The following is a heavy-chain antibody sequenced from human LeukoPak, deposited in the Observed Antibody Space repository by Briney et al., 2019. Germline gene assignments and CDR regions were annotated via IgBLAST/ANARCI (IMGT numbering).Heavy chain of an antibody. J-gene: IGHJ4*02. CDR3: AREQWLVRQFDY. CDR1: GFTFISYE. D-gene: IGHD6-19*01. Sequence: GGSLRLSCAASGFTFISYEMNWVRQAPGKGLEWVSYISSSGSTIYYADSVKGRFTISIDNAKNSLYLQMNSLRAEDTAVYYCAREQWLVRQFDYWGQGTLVTVSS. CDR2: ISSSGSTI. V-gene: IGHV3-48*03.